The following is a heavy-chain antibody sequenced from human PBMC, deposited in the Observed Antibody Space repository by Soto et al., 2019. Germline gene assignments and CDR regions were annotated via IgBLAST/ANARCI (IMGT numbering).Heavy chain of an antibody. D-gene: IGHD2-15*01. J-gene: IGHJ4*02. CDR3: ARLSCSGRGCYPDYFDY. Sequence: QVQLQESGPGLVKASETLSLTCTVSGGSVSSYYWSWIRQPPGKGLEWIGYIYYSGNTNYNPSLKSRVTISVDTSKNQFSLKLSSVTAADTAVYYCARLSCSGRGCYPDYFDYWGQGTLVTVSS. V-gene: IGHV4-59*02. CDR2: IYYSGNT. CDR1: GGSVSSYY.